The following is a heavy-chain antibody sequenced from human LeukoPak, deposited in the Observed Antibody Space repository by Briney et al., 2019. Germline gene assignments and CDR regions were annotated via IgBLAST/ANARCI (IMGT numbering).Heavy chain of an antibody. J-gene: IGHJ4*02. CDR3: ARVRVVVVAATNYFDY. V-gene: IGHV3-13*01. CDR1: GFTFSSYD. D-gene: IGHD2-15*01. Sequence: PGGSLRLSCAASGFTFSSYDMHWVRQATGKGLEWVSAIGTAGDTYYPSSVKGRFTISRENAKNSLYLQMNSLRAGDTAVYYCARVRVVVVAATNYFDYWGQGTLVTVSS. CDR2: IGTAGDT.